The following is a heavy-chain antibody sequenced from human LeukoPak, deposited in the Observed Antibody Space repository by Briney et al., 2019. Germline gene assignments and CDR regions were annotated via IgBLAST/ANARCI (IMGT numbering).Heavy chain of an antibody. CDR1: GFTFSSYA. V-gene: IGHV3-23*01. J-gene: IGHJ4*02. Sequence: GGSLRLSCAASGFTFSSYAMSWVRQAPGKGLEWVSAISGSGGSTYYADSVKGRFTISRDNSKNTLYLQMNSLRAEDTAVYYCARAHSSGWSPHSLGFDYWGQGTLVTVSS. D-gene: IGHD6-19*01. CDR2: ISGSGGST. CDR3: ARAHSSGWSPHSLGFDY.